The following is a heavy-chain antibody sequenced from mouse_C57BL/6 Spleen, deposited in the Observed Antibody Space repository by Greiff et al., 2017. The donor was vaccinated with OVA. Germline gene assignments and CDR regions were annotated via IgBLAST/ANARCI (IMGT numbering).Heavy chain of an antibody. J-gene: IGHJ3*01. CDR3: ARKEGLYYGNWFAY. CDR1: GYTFTSYW. D-gene: IGHD2-1*01. Sequence: VQLVESGTELVKPGASVKLSCKASGYTFTSYWMHWVKQRPGQGLEWIGNINPSNGGTNYNEKFKSKATLTVDKSSSTAYMQLSSLTSEDSAVYYCARKEGLYYGNWFAYWGQGTLVTVSA. V-gene: IGHV1-53*01. CDR2: INPSNGGT.